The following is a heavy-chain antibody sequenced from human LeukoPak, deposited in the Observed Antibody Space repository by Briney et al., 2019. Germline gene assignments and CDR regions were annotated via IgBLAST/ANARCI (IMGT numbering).Heavy chain of an antibody. CDR1: GFTFSNYD. Sequence: GGSLRLSCAASGFTFSNYDMSWVRQAPGKGLEWVSAFSPSGGGTYYADSVKGRFTISRDNSKNTLYLQMNSLRAEDTAVYYCARALRIYYYFDYWGQGTLVTVSS. CDR2: FSPSGGGT. J-gene: IGHJ4*02. D-gene: IGHD1-26*01. V-gene: IGHV3-23*01. CDR3: ARALRIYYYFDY.